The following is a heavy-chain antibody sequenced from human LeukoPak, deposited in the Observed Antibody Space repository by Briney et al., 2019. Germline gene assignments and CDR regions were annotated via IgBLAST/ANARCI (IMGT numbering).Heavy chain of an antibody. CDR2: IYYSGST. D-gene: IGHD4-11*01. CDR3: ARAARMHDYRNWFDP. CDR1: GGSISSYY. J-gene: IGHJ5*02. Sequence: KASETLSLTCIVSGGSISSYYWSWIRQPPGKGLERIGYIYYSGSTNYNPSLKSRVTISVDTSKNQFSLKLSSVTAADTAVYYCARAARMHDYRNWFDPWGQGTLVTVSS. V-gene: IGHV4-59*01.